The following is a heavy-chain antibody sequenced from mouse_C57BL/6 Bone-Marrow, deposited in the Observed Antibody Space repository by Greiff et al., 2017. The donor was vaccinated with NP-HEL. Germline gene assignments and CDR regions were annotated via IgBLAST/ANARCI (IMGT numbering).Heavy chain of an antibody. Sequence: VQLQQSGAELVRPGASVKLSCTASGFNIKDDYMHWVKQRPEQGLEWIGWIDPENGDTEYASKFQGKATITADTSSNTAYLQLSSLTSEDTAVYYCTTYRIGFAYWGQGTLVTVSA. CDR1: GFNIKDDY. V-gene: IGHV14-4*01. CDR3: TTYRIGFAY. J-gene: IGHJ3*01. CDR2: IDPENGDT.